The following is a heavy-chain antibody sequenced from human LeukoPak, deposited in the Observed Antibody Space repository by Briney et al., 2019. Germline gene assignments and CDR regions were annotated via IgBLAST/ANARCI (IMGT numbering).Heavy chain of an antibody. Sequence: ASVKVSCKASGGTFSSYAISWVRQAPGQGPEWMGGIIPIFGTANYAQKFQGRVTITADESTSTAYMELSSLRSEDTAVYYCARETMVRGVLARWGQGTLVTVSS. CDR2: IIPIFGTA. D-gene: IGHD3-10*01. J-gene: IGHJ1*01. V-gene: IGHV1-69*13. CDR1: GGTFSSYA. CDR3: ARETMVRGVLAR.